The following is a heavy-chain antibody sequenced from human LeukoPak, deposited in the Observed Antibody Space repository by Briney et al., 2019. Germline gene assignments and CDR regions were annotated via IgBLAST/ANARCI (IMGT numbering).Heavy chain of an antibody. J-gene: IGHJ4*02. D-gene: IGHD3-16*01. V-gene: IGHV4-61*02. CDR2: IYTSGST. CDR1: GGSISSGSYY. Sequence: SETLSLTCTVSGGSISSGSYYWSWIRQLAGKGLEWIGRIYTSGSTNYNPSLKSRVTISVDTSKNQFSLRLSSVTAADTAVYYCARGAGWLIDYWGQGILVTVSS. CDR3: ARGAGWLIDY.